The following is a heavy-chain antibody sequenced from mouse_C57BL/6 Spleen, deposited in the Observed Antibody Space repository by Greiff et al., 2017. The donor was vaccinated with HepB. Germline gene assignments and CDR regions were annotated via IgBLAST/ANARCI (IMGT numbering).Heavy chain of an antibody. CDR1: GFTFTDYY. V-gene: IGHV7-3*01. CDR2: IRNKANGYTT. Sequence: EVMLVESGGGLVQPGGSLSLSCAASGFTFTDYYMSWVRQPPGKALEWLGFIRNKANGYTTEYSASVKGRFTISRDNSQSILYLQMNALRAEDSATYYCARYIYYDYDEDYAMDYWGQGTSVTVSS. J-gene: IGHJ4*01. CDR3: ARYIYYDYDEDYAMDY. D-gene: IGHD2-4*01.